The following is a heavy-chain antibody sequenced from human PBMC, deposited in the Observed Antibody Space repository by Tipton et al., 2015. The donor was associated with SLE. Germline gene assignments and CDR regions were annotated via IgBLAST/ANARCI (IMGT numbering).Heavy chain of an antibody. V-gene: IGHV4-39*01. J-gene: IGHJ5*02. CDR3: ARHDTNYGRNWFDP. D-gene: IGHD2-8*01. CDR2: ITNNGNT. Sequence: TLSLTCAVSGGSFSSSFYYWDWIRPPPGKGPEWSGRITNNGNTYYIPSLQSRVIMSVDTSKNHFSLKLSSVTAADTAVYYCARHDTNYGRNWFDPWGQGTLVTVSS. CDR1: GGSFSSSFYY.